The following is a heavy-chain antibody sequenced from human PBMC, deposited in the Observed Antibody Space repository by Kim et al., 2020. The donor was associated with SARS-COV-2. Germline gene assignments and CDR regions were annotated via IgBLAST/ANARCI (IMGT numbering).Heavy chain of an antibody. J-gene: IGHJ4*02. CDR3: AAWRPPDSIYCSTSSCQVIYYFDY. CDR1: GYTFSSNA. V-gene: IGHV7-4-1*02. Sequence: ASVKVSCKASGYTFSSNAMNWVRQAPGQGPEWMGWINTNTGNPTYAQGFAGRYVFSLDTSGSTAYLQINNLKAEDSAVYYCAAWRPPDSIYCSTSSCQVIYYFDYWSEGTLVTVP. CDR2: INTNTGNP. D-gene: IGHD2-2*01.